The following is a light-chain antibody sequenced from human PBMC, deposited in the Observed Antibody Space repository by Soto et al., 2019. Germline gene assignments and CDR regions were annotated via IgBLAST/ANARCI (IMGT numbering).Light chain of an antibody. CDR2: EVT. CDR3: CSHSSSITWM. CDR1: SSDVGSYNL. Sequence: QSALTQPASVSGSPGQSITISCTGTSSDVGSYNLVSWYQQHPGKAPKLIIHEVTNRPSGVSNRFSGSKSGNTASLTISGLQAEDEAVYYCCSHSSSITWMFGGGTKLTVL. J-gene: IGLJ3*02. V-gene: IGLV2-23*02.